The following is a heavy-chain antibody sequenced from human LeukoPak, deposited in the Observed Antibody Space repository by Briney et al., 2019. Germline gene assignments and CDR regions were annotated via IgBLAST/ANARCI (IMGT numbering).Heavy chain of an antibody. D-gene: IGHD2-8*02. V-gene: IGHV3-23*01. CDR2: ISTSGDST. Sequence: GGSLTLSCAASGFTFSSYAMSWVCQAPGKGLEWVAAISTSGDSTYHADSVKGRFTISRDNSKNTLFLQMDSLRAEDTALYYCARRLLVTKGFDYWGQGTLITVYS. CDR1: GFTFSSYA. CDR3: ARRLLVTKGFDY. J-gene: IGHJ4*02.